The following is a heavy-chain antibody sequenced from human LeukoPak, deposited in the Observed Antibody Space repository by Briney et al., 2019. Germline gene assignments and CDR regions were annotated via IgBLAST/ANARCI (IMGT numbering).Heavy chain of an antibody. D-gene: IGHD1-26*01. Sequence: SETLSLTCSVSGGSIISSSSYWGWMRQPPGKGLEWIGSIYYSGNIYYNPSLKSRVTISVDTSKNQFSLKLSSVTAADTAVFYRARGKWDLLRMNWFDPWGQGTLVTVSS. V-gene: IGHV4-39*07. CDR2: IYYSGNI. CDR1: GGSIISSSSY. J-gene: IGHJ5*02. CDR3: ARGKWDLLRMNWFDP.